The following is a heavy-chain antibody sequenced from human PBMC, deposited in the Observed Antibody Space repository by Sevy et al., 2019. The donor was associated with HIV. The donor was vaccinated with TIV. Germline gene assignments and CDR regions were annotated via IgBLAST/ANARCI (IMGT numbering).Heavy chain of an antibody. D-gene: IGHD3-22*01. CDR1: GFNVSSNY. CDR3: ARDTITYYYDSSGYYTSGYGMDV. CDR2: IYSGANT. Sequence: GGSLRLSCAASGFNVSSNYMNWVRQAPGKGLEWVSVIYSGANTDYADSVKGRFTISGDTTKNTMYLQMNSLRAEDTAVYYCARDTITYYYDSSGYYTSGYGMDVWGQGTTVTVSS. V-gene: IGHV3-53*01. J-gene: IGHJ6*02.